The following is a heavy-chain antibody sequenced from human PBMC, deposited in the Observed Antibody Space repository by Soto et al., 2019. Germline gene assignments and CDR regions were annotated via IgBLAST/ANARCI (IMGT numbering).Heavy chain of an antibody. Sequence: GGSLRLSCAASGFTFSSYCMHWVRQAPGKGLEWVTGILYDGSDKYYADSVKGRFTISRENSKNTLYLQMNSLRTEDSAVYYCAKAGGGFGDFVHHWGQGTPVTVSS. CDR3: AKAGGGFGDFVHH. D-gene: IGHD3-10*01. CDR1: GFTFSSYC. J-gene: IGHJ4*02. CDR2: ILYDGSDK. V-gene: IGHV3-30*18.